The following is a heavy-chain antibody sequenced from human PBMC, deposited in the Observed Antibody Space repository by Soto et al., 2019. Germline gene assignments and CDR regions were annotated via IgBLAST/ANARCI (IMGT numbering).Heavy chain of an antibody. J-gene: IGHJ4*02. CDR2: ISGSGGST. CDR3: AKATDRYSSSWFNFDY. CDR1: EFTFSSYA. D-gene: IGHD6-13*01. V-gene: IGHV3-23*01. Sequence: VGSLRLSCSASEFTFSSYAMSWVLENPVKGLEWVSAISGSGGSTYYADSVKGRFTISRDNSKNTLYLQMNSLRAEDTAVYYCAKATDRYSSSWFNFDYWGQGTLVTVSS.